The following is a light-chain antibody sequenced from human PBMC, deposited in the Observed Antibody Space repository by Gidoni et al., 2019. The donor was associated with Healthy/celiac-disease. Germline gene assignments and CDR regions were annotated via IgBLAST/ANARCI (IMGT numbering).Light chain of an antibody. CDR2: GNS. CDR1: SSNIGAGYD. CDR3: QSYDSSLSVWV. V-gene: IGLV1-40*01. J-gene: IGLJ3*02. Sequence: QSVLTQQPSVSGAPGKRVTITCTGSSSNIGAGYDVHWYQQLPGTAPKLLISGNSNRPSGVPDRFSGSKSGTSASLAITGLQAEDEADYYCQSYDSSLSVWVFGGGTKLTVL.